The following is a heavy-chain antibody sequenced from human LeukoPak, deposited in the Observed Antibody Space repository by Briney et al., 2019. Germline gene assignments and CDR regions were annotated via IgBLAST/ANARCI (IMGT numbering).Heavy chain of an antibody. D-gene: IGHD6-13*01. J-gene: IGHJ4*02. V-gene: IGHV3-21*01. CDR3: ARDNCAAAGTRGPDY. CDR2: ISSSSSYI. CDR1: GFTFSSYS. Sequence: GGSLRLSCAASGFTFSSYSMNWVRQAPGKGLEWVSSISSSSSYIYYADSVKGRFTISRDNAKNSLYLQMNSLRAEDTAVYYCARDNCAAAGTRGPDYWGQGTLVTVSS.